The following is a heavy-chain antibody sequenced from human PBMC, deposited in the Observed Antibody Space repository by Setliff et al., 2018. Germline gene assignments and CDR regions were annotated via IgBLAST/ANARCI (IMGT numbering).Heavy chain of an antibody. CDR3: ASCSQNYYGSGSYTLDAFDI. V-gene: IGHV4-34*01. Sequence: SETLSLTCAVYGGSFSGYYWSWIRQPPGKGLEWIGEINHSGSTNYNPSLKSRVTISVDTSKNQFSLKLSSVTAADTAVYYCASCSQNYYGSGSYTLDAFDIWGQGTMVTVSS. J-gene: IGHJ3*02. CDR1: GGSFSGYY. CDR2: INHSGST. D-gene: IGHD3-10*01.